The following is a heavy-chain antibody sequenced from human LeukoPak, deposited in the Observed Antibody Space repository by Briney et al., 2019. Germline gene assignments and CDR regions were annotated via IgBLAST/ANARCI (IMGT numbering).Heavy chain of an antibody. CDR1: GYTFTSYD. CDR2: MNPNSGNT. V-gene: IGHV1-8*01. D-gene: IGHD3-22*01. Sequence: RASVKVSCKASGYTFTSYDINWVRQATGQGLEWMGWMNPNSGNTGYAQKFQGRVTMTRNTSISTAYMELSSLRSEDTAVYSCARGGDSSGYYLDYWGQGTLVTVSS. CDR3: ARGGDSSGYYLDY. J-gene: IGHJ4*02.